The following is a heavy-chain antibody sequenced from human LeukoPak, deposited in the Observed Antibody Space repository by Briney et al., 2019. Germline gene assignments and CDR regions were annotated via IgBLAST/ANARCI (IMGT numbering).Heavy chain of an antibody. Sequence: PGGSLRLSCAASGFSFSSYSMNWVRQAPGKGLEWVANIKQDGSEKYYVDSVKGRFTISRDNAKNSLYLQMNSLRAEDTAVYYCARGAAAGHRFDPWGQGTLVTVSS. CDR2: IKQDGSEK. D-gene: IGHD6-13*01. CDR1: GFSFSSYS. J-gene: IGHJ5*02. V-gene: IGHV3-7*03. CDR3: ARGAAAGHRFDP.